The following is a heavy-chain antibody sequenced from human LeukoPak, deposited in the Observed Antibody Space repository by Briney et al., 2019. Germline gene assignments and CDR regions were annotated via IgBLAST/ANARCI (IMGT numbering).Heavy chain of an antibody. D-gene: IGHD3-22*01. CDR3: ATDSYDSSGYRFTAGY. Sequence: ASVKVSCKVSGYTLTELSMHGVRQAPGKGLEWIGGFDPEDGETIYAQKFQGRVTMTEDTSTDTAYMELSSLRSEDTAVYYCATDSYDSSGYRFTAGYWGQGTLVTVSS. V-gene: IGHV1-24*01. CDR1: GYTLTELS. J-gene: IGHJ4*02. CDR2: FDPEDGET.